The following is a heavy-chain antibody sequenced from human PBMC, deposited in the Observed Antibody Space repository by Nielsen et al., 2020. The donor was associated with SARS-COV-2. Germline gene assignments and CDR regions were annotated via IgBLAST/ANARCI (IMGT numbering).Heavy chain of an antibody. CDR1: GGSISSYY. Sequence: SETLSLTCTVSGGSISSYYWSWIRQPPGKGLEWIGYIYYSGSTNYNPSLKSRVTISVDTSKNQFSLKLSSVTAADTAVYYCARLLIDSSGYGPTYWFDPWGQGTLVTVSS. CDR3: ARLLIDSSGYGPTYWFDP. D-gene: IGHD3-22*01. J-gene: IGHJ5*02. V-gene: IGHV4-59*08. CDR2: IYYSGST.